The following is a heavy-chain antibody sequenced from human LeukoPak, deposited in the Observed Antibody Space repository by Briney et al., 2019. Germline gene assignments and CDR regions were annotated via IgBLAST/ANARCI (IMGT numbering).Heavy chain of an antibody. CDR1: GFTFSTYG. Sequence: GGSLRLSCAASGFTFSTYGIHWVRQAPGKGLEWVAFIRYHGSDKYYTDSVKGRFTISRDNTKSTVYLQMNGLRTDDTAFYSCARGRENDYNSLDHWGRGTLVTVSS. J-gene: IGHJ4*02. V-gene: IGHV3-30*02. D-gene: IGHD5-24*01. CDR3: ARGRENDYNSLDH. CDR2: IRYHGSDK.